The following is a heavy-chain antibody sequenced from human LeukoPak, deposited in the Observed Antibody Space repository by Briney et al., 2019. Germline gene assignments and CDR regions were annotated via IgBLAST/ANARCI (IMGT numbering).Heavy chain of an antibody. CDR2: ISWNSGSI. J-gene: IGHJ6*02. V-gene: IGHV3-9*01. CDR3: AKDLAITGDYGMDV. D-gene: IGHD7-27*01. CDR1: GFTFSGYA. Sequence: TGGSLRLSCAASGFTFSGYAMHWVRQAPGKGLEWVSGISWNSGSIGYADSVKGRFTISRDNAKNSLYLQMNSLRAEDTALYYCAKDLAITGDYGMDVWGQGTTVTVSS.